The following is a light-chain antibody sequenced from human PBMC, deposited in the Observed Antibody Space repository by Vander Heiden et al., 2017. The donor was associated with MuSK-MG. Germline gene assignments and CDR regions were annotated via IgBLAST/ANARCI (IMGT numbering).Light chain of an antibody. V-gene: IGKV1-12*01. CDR3: QQAISFPVT. Sequence: DIQMTQSPSSVSASVGDRVTITCRAGQGISSWLAWYQRKPGKAPKLLIYDASSLQSGVPSRFSGSGSGTDFTLTISSLQPEDFATYYCQQAISFPVTFGPGTKVDIK. CDR2: DAS. CDR1: QGISSW. J-gene: IGKJ3*01.